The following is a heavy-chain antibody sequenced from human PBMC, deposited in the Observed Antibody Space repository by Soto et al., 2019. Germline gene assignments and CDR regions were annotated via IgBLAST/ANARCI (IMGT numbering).Heavy chain of an antibody. Sequence: QVLLVQSGADVKKPGASVKVSCKTSGYTLTEFDINWVRQAPGQGLEWMGCMNTNTGNTGYAQKFQGRVTMTRDTSISTALMDLRSLRSEDTAVYYCGRVVSFFGGYAGYWGQGTLVTVSS. CDR2: MNTNTGNT. CDR3: GRVVSFFGGYAGY. CDR1: GYTLTEFD. V-gene: IGHV1-8*01. J-gene: IGHJ4*02. D-gene: IGHD3-3*02.